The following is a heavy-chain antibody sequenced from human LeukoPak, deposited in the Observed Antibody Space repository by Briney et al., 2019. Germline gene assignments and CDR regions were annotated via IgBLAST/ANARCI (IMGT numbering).Heavy chain of an antibody. CDR1: GFTFSSYA. V-gene: IGHV3-23*01. D-gene: IGHD3-10*01. Sequence: GGSLRLSCAASGFTFSSYAMSWVRQAPGKGLEWVSTISGSGSDTYYADSVKGRFTISRDHSENALYLQMNSLEAEDTAIYYCAKVPYSDYGSGRPPFMDVWGQGTTVAVSS. CDR2: ISGSGSDT. CDR3: AKVPYSDYGSGRPPFMDV. J-gene: IGHJ6*02.